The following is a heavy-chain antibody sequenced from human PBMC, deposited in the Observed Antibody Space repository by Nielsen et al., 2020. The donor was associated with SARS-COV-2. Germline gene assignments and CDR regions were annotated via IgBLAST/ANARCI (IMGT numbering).Heavy chain of an antibody. CDR2: ISWNGGNT. V-gene: IGHV3-20*01. CDR1: GFAFDNHG. D-gene: IGHD1-7*01. CDR3: ARGAGITAITAPIY. J-gene: IGHJ4*02. Sequence: GESLKISCAASGFAFDNHGMSWVRQAPGKGLEWVSSISWNGGNTGYADSVKGRFTISRDNVRNSLYLQMNSLTGDDTALYRCARGAGITAITAPIYWGQGTLVTVSS.